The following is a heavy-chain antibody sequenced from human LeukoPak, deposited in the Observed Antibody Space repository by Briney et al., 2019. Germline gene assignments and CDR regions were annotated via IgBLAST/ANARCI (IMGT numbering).Heavy chain of an antibody. J-gene: IGHJ5*02. V-gene: IGHV3-23*01. D-gene: IGHD2/OR15-2a*01. CDR3: AKDRVSPGFNWFDP. Sequence: GGSLRLSCAASGVIISSYAMGWVRQAPGKGLEWVSVINGRGDNTYYADFVKGRFTISGDNSKSTVYLQMNSLRTEDTAVYYCAKDRVSPGFNWFDPWGQGTLVTVSS. CDR1: GVIISSYA. CDR2: INGRGDNT.